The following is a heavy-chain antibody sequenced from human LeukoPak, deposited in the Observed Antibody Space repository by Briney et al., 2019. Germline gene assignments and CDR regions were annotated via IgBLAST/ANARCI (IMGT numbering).Heavy chain of an antibody. J-gene: IGHJ4*02. CDR1: GFTFSSYE. CDR2: ISSSGSTI. CDR3: AREMSTILGFDY. Sequence: QSGGSLRLSCAASGFTFSSYEMNWVRQAPGKGLEWVSYISSSGSTIYYADSVKGRFTISRDNAKNSLYLQMNSLRAEDTAVYYCAREMSTILGFDYWGQGTLVTVSS. V-gene: IGHV3-48*03. D-gene: IGHD5-24*01.